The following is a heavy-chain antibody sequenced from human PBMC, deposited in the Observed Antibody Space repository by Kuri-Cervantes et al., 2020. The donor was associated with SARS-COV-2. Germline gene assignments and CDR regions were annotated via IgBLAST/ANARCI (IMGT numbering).Heavy chain of an antibody. CDR3: ARTTELRYHHPPPETYYYGMDV. D-gene: IGHD3-9*01. CDR2: IYYSGST. J-gene: IGHJ6*02. V-gene: IGHV4-61*01. Sequence: ESLKISCSVSGGSMNSGFYYWSWIRQPPGKGLEWIGYIYYSGSTNYNPSLKSRVTISVDTSKNQFSLKLSSVTAADAAVYYCARTTELRYHHPPPETYYYGMDVWGQGTTGHRLL. CDR1: GGSMNSGFYY.